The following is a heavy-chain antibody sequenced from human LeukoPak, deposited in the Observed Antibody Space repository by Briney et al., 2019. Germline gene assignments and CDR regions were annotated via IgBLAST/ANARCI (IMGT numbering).Heavy chain of an antibody. D-gene: IGHD3-22*01. Sequence: SETLSLTCAVSGGSISSSNWWSWVRQPPGKGLEWIGEINHSGSTNYNPSLKSRVTISVDTSKNQFSLKLSSVTAADTAVYYCARAYPRYDSSGYDYWGQGTQVTVSS. J-gene: IGHJ4*02. CDR1: GGSISSSNW. V-gene: IGHV4-4*02. CDR3: ARAYPRYDSSGYDY. CDR2: INHSGST.